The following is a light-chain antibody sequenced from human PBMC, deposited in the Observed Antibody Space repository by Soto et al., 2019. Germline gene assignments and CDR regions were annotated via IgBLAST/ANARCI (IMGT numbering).Light chain of an antibody. CDR1: QSVSNW. J-gene: IGKJ3*01. V-gene: IGKV1-12*01. CDR3: HQASFFPFT. CDR2: SAS. Sequence: DIPMTQSPSFVSASVGDRVTITCRASQSVSNWLAWYQQRRGKAPKLLIHSASPLRSGVPARFSGSGSGTHFPPTIASPQPEDDATYYFHQASFFPFTFGPGTKGPI.